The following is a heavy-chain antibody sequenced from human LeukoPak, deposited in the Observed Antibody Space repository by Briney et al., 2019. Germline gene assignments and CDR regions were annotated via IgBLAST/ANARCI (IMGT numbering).Heavy chain of an antibody. J-gene: IGHJ5*02. CDR1: GVSISNTY. CDR3: ARYGDYGLGWFDP. V-gene: IGHV4-4*07. CDR2: IYSSGTT. Sequence: SETLSLTCTVSGVSISNTYWSWIRQPAGEGLEWIGRIYSSGTTNYNPSLKSRVTMSIDTSKNQFSLKLSSVTAADTAVYYCARYGDYGLGWFDPWGQGTLVTVSS. D-gene: IGHD4-17*01.